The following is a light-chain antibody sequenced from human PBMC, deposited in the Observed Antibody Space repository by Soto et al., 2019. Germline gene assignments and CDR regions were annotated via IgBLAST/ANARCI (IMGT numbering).Light chain of an antibody. CDR3: QQYKNWPRT. V-gene: IGKV3D-15*01. Sequence: EILLTQSPCTLSLSPGERATLSCRASQSVSSNLAWYQQNPGQAPRLLIYDASNRATGIPARCSGSGSGTEFTLTISSLQSEDFEIYYCQQYKNWPRTFGQGTKVDIK. CDR1: QSVSSN. J-gene: IGKJ1*01. CDR2: DAS.